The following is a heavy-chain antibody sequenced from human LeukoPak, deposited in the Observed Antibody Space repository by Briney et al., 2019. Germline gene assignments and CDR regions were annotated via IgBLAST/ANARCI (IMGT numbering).Heavy chain of an antibody. J-gene: IGHJ4*02. CDR3: ARALTFDY. Sequence: ASVKVSCKASGYTFTSYYMHWVRQAPGQGLEWMGIINPSGGSTSYAQKFQGRVTMTTDTSTSTAYMELRSLRSDDTAVYYCARALTFDYWGQGTLVTVSS. CDR1: GYTFTSYY. CDR2: INPSGGST. V-gene: IGHV1-46*01.